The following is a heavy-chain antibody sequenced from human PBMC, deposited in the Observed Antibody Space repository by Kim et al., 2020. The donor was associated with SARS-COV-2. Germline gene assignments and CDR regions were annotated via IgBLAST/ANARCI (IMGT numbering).Heavy chain of an antibody. V-gene: IGHV3-30-3*01. D-gene: IGHD6-19*01. CDR3: ARGGLISGDY. CDR2: IGYDGNNK. Sequence: GGSLRLSCVASGFTFKTHTMHWVRRAPGKGLEWLSLIGYDGNNKYYAESVQGRFTISRDNSENTLYLEMTRLRVEDSAMYYCARGGLISGDYWGQGTQVTVSS. J-gene: IGHJ4*02. CDR1: GFTFKTHT.